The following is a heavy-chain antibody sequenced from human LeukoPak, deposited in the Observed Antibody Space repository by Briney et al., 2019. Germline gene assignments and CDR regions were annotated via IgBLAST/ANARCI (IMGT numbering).Heavy chain of an antibody. CDR2: ISSGSGSST. CDR3: AREYSSSYYFDY. V-gene: IGHV3-48*02. CDR1: GFTFSSYS. J-gene: IGHJ4*02. D-gene: IGHD6-13*01. Sequence: GGSLRLSCAASGFTFSSYSMNWVRQVPGKGLEWVSYISSGSGSSTYYADSVKGRFTISRDNAKNSLYLQMNSLRDEDTAVYYCAREYSSSYYFDYWGQGTLVTVSS.